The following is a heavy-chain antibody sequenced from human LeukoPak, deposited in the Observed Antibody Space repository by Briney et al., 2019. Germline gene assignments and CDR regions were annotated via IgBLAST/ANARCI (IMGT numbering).Heavy chain of an antibody. CDR1: GFTFSSYW. Sequence: GGPLSLSCEASGFTFSSYWMHWVRQAPGKGLVWVSRINRDGSRIDHADSVRGRFTISRDNAKNTLYLQMNSLGVEDTAVYYCVRDFVGPDEYWGQGTQVTVSS. CDR2: INRDGSRI. V-gene: IGHV3-74*01. CDR3: VRDFVGPDEY. J-gene: IGHJ4*02. D-gene: IGHD2-21*01.